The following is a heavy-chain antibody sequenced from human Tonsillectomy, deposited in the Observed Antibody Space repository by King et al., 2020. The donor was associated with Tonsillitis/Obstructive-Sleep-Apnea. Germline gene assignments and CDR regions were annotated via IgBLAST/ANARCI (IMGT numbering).Heavy chain of an antibody. J-gene: IGHJ6*03. CDR1: GFTFSDYY. Sequence: VQLVESGGGLVKPGGSLRLSCAASGFTFSDYYMSWIRQAPGKGLEWVSYISSSSSYTNYADSVKGRFTISRDNAQNSLYLQMNSLRAEDTAVYYCAGGLLNCSSTSGYGHDYYMDVWGKGTTVTVSS. CDR2: ISSSSSYT. D-gene: IGHD2-2*01. V-gene: IGHV3-11*05. CDR3: AGGLLNCSSTSGYGHDYYMDV.